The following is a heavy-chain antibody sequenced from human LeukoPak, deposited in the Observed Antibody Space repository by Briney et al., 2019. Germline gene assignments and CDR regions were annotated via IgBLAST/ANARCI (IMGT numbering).Heavy chain of an antibody. CDR2: INPNSGGT. CDR1: GYTFTGYY. D-gene: IGHD1-26*01. CDR3: ARDPENQGENWFDP. V-gene: IGHV1-2*02. J-gene: IGHJ5*02. Sequence: VASVKVSCKASGYTFTGYYMHWVRQAPGQGLEWMGWINPNSGGTNYAQKFQDRVTMTRDTSISTAYMELSRLRSDDTAVYYCARDPENQGENWFDPWGQGTLVTVSS.